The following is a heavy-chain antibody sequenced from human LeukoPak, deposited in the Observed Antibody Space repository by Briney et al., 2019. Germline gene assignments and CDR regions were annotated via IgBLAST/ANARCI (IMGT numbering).Heavy chain of an antibody. D-gene: IGHD3-10*01. CDR2: IHYSGST. CDR3: ARDVSIRDYYYGMDV. J-gene: IGHJ6*02. Sequence: SETLSLTCAVSGGSISSDYWSWIRQPPGKGLEWIGYIHYSGSTSYNPSLKSRVTISVDTSKNQFSLRLSSVTAADTAVYYCARDVSIRDYYYGMDVWGQGTTITVSS. CDR1: GGSISSDY. V-gene: IGHV4-59*01.